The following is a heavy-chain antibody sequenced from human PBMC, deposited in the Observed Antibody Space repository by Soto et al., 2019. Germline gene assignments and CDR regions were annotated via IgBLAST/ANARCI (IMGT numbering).Heavy chain of an antibody. V-gene: IGHV2-5*01. CDR2: VYGSDDK. CDR3: VRRYDPYYFDY. Sequence: QITLQESGPTLVKPTQTLTLTCTFSGFSLTTSAVAVGWIRQPPGKALEWLAIVYGSDDKFYSPSLRSRLSIHKDNSKTQVVLTLTNVDPVDTATYSCVRRYDPYYFDYWGRGTLVTVSS. J-gene: IGHJ4*02. D-gene: IGHD1-1*01. CDR1: GFSLTTSAVA.